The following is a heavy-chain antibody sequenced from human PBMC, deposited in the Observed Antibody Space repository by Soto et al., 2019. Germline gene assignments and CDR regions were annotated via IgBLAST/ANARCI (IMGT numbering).Heavy chain of an antibody. Sequence: PGESLKISCEGSGYSFTSYWIGWVRQMPGKGLEWMGIIYPGDSDTRYSPSFQGQVTISADKSISTAYLQGSSLKAADTAMYYCARLQKAVADFDYWGQGTLVTVSS. CDR3: ARLQKAVADFDY. D-gene: IGHD6-19*01. CDR1: GYSFTSYW. CDR2: IYPGDSDT. V-gene: IGHV5-51*01. J-gene: IGHJ4*02.